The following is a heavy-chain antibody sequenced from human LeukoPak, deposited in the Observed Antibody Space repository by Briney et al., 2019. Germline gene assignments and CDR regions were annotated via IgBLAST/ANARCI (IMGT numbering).Heavy chain of an antibody. CDR2: INWSGGST. V-gene: IGHV3-20*04. CDR1: GFTFDDYD. CDR3: ARDLPQIEY. J-gene: IGHJ4*02. Sequence: GGSLRLSCAASGFTFDDYDMNWVRQAPGKGLEWVSGINWSGGSTAYADSVKGRFTISRDNAKNSLYLQMHSLGAEDTALYYCARDLPQIEYWGQGTLVTVSS. D-gene: IGHD3-22*01.